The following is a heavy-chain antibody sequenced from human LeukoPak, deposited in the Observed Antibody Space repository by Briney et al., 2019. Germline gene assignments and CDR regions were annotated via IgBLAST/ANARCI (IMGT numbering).Heavy chain of an antibody. Sequence: SQTLSLTCAISGDSVSSNSGAWNWIRQSPSRGLEWLGRTYYRSKWYNDYAVSVKRRITINPDTSKNQFSLQLNSVTPEDTAVYYCASSYYAGNSLDDWGQGTLVTVSS. CDR3: ASSYYAGNSLDD. CDR2: TYYRSKWYN. J-gene: IGHJ4*02. V-gene: IGHV6-1*01. D-gene: IGHD4-23*01. CDR1: GDSVSSNSGA.